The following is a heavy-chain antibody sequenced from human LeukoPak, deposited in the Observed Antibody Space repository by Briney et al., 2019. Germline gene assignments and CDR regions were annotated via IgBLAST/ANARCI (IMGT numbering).Heavy chain of an antibody. CDR2: IYSGGGT. V-gene: IGHV3-53*01. J-gene: IGHJ5*02. Sequence: SGGSLRLSCAASGFTVSSNYMSWVRQAPGKGLEWVSFIYSGGGTYYADSVKGRFTISRDNSKNTLYLQMNSLRAEDTAVYYCAKVRIAAVGNWFDPWGQGTLVTVSS. D-gene: IGHD6-13*01. CDR1: GFTVSSNY. CDR3: AKVRIAAVGNWFDP.